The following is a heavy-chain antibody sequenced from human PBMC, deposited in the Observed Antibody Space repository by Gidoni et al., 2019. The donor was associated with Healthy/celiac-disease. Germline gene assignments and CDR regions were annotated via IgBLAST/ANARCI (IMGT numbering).Heavy chain of an antibody. D-gene: IGHD3-22*01. CDR3: ARGILVVTNWFDP. CDR2: INHSGST. J-gene: IGHJ5*02. V-gene: IGHV4-34*01. Sequence: QLQQWGAGLFNSSETLSLTCAVYSGSFSGYYWIWIRQPPGKGLEWIGEINHSGSTNYNPSLKSRVTISVETSKNQFSLKLSSVTAAETAVYYCARGILVVTNWFDPWGQGTLVTVSS. CDR1: SGSFSGYY.